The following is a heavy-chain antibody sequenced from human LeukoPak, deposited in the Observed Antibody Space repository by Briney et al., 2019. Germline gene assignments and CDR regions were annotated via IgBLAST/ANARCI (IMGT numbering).Heavy chain of an antibody. Sequence: GGSLRPSCKGTGLIFSDYFVSWIRQAPGKGLEWIAYISTRGNFIFYSDSVKGRFTISRDDAKNSLYLQMNSLKDADTAVYYCARGLSDGVTYAFEIWGQGTMVTVSS. CDR3: ARGLSDGVTYAFEI. J-gene: IGHJ3*02. D-gene: IGHD3-3*01. CDR1: GLIFSDYF. CDR2: ISTRGNFI. V-gene: IGHV3-11*01.